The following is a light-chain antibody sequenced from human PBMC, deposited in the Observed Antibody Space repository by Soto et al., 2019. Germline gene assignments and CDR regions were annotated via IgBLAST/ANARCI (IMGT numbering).Light chain of an antibody. CDR1: QGISSY. CDR3: QQLNTYPIT. J-gene: IGKJ5*01. CDR2: AAS. V-gene: IGKV1-9*01. Sequence: NQLTQSPSSLSASVGDRVTITCRASQGISSYLAWYQQSPEKAPKLLIYAASTLQSGVPSRFSDSGSGTDFTLTISSLQPEDSATYYCQQLNTYPITFGQGTRLEI.